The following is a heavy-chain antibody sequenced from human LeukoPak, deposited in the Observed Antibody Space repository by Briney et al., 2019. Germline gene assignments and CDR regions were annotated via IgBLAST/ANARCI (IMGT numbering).Heavy chain of an antibody. CDR2: IYYSGST. V-gene: IGHV4-39*01. J-gene: IGHJ6*03. D-gene: IGHD1-1*01. CDR3: AGLEHGVYYYYYMDV. Sequence: PSETLSLTCTVSGGSISSSSYYWGWIRQPPGKGLEWIGSIYYSGSTYYNPSLKSRVTISVDTSKNQFSLKLSSVTAADTAVYYCAGLEHGVYYYYYMDVWGKGTTVTASS. CDR1: GGSISSSSYY.